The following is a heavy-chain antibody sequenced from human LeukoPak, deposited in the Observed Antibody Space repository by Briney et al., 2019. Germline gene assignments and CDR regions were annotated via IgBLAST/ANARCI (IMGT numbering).Heavy chain of an antibody. CDR1: GGSISSGSYY. J-gene: IGHJ4*02. Sequence: SETLSLTCTVSGGSISSGSYYWSWIRQPAGKGLEWIGYIYYSGSTNYNPSLKSRVTISVDTSKNQFSLKLSSVTAADTAVYYCAGGSGWKFDYWGQGTLVTVSS. V-gene: IGHV4-61*10. CDR3: AGGSGWKFDY. CDR2: IYYSGST. D-gene: IGHD6-19*01.